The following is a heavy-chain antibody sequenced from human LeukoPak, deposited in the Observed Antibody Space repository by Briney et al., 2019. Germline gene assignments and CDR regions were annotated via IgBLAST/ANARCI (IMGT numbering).Heavy chain of an antibody. Sequence: GGSLRLACAAAGVTFSSYAMTWVRQAPGKGLEWVSSSTGSGGTTYYAYSVMARFTISRDNSKTTLYLQMNSLRAEDTAVYYCAKLQSDGLRTYYGMDVWGQGTTVTVSS. V-gene: IGHV3-23*01. J-gene: IGHJ6*02. CDR2: STGSGGTT. CDR1: GVTFSSYA. CDR3: AKLQSDGLRTYYGMDV. D-gene: IGHD4-17*01.